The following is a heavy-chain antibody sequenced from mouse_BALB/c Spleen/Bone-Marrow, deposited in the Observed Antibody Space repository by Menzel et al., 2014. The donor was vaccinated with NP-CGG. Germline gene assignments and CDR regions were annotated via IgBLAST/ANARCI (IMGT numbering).Heavy chain of an antibody. V-gene: IGHV7-1*02. CDR2: SRNKANDYTT. CDR3: ARDARRDAMDY. J-gene: IGHJ4*01. Sequence: EVKLMESGGGLVQPGGSLRLSCATSGFTFSDFYMEWVRQPPGKRLEWIAASRNKANDYTTEYSASVKGRFIVSRDASQSILYLQMNALRAEDTAIYYCARDARRDAMDYWGQGTSVTVSS. CDR1: GFTFSDFY.